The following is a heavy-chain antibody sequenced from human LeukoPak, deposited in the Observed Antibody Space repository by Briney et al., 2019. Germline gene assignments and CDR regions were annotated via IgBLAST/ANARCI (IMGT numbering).Heavy chain of an antibody. Sequence: ASVKVSCKAFGYPFTAYYMYWVRQAPGQGPEWMGIINPSGGSTSYAQKFQGRVTMTRDMSTSTVYMELSSLRSEDTAVYYCARELGSSSSLQDWGQGTLVTVSS. CDR3: ARELGSSSSLQD. CDR2: INPSGGST. J-gene: IGHJ4*02. D-gene: IGHD6-6*01. V-gene: IGHV1-46*01. CDR1: GYPFTAYY.